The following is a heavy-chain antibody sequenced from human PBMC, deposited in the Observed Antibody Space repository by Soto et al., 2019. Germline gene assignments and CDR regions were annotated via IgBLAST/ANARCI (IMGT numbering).Heavy chain of an antibody. V-gene: IGHV4-59*01. CDR2: IYYSGST. CDR3: ARGWGTVTHFDY. J-gene: IGHJ4*02. CDR1: GGSISSYY. D-gene: IGHD4-4*01. Sequence: SETLSLTCTVSGGSISSYYWSWIRQPPGKGLEWIGYIYYSGSTNYNPSLKSRVTISVDTSKNQFSLKLSSVTAADTAVYYCARGWGTVTHFDYWGQGTLVTVSS.